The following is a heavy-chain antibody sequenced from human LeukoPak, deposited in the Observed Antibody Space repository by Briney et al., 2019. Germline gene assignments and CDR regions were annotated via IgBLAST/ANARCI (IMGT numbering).Heavy chain of an antibody. J-gene: IGHJ4*02. V-gene: IGHV1-2*02. D-gene: IGHD3-9*01. CDR2: INPNSGGT. CDR3: ARGWGPTGLDY. CDR1: GYTFTGYY. Sequence: GSVKVSCKASGYTFTGYYMHWVRQAPGQGLQWMGWINPNSGGTILAQKFQGRVTMTRDTSFKTAYMDLTSLKSDDTAVYYCARGWGPTGLDYWGQGTLVTVS.